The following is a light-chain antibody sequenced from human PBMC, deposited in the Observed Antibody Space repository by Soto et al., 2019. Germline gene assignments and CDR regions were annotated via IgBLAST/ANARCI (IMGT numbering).Light chain of an antibody. Sequence: DMQLTQSPSFLSASVGDRVTNTCRASQGISTYLAWYLQRPGKAPKLLIYGASTLQSGVPSRFSGSGSGTEFTLTMSSLQPEDFGTYYCQQLNSDWYAFGQGTKLEIK. CDR1: QGISTY. CDR3: QQLNSDWYA. CDR2: GAS. V-gene: IGKV1-9*01. J-gene: IGKJ2*01.